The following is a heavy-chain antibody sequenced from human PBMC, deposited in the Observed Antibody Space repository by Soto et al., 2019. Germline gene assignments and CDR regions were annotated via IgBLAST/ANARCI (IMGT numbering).Heavy chain of an antibody. Sequence: QVQLVQSGAEVKKPGASVRVSCKASGYTFSTYALHWVRQAPGQRLEWMGWINAGNGNTKYSQTFQGRVTFTRDTSASTAYMELSSLRSEDTAVFYCASPSYGSGNFYRGQGTLVTVSS. D-gene: IGHD3-10*01. V-gene: IGHV1-3*01. CDR2: INAGNGNT. J-gene: IGHJ4*02. CDR3: ASPSYGSGNFY. CDR1: GYTFSTYA.